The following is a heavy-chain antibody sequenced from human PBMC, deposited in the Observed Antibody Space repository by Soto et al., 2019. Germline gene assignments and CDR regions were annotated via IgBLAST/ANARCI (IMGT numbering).Heavy chain of an antibody. D-gene: IGHD3-22*01. V-gene: IGHV5-51*01. CDR1: GYSFTSYW. CDR3: ARSGTYYYDSSGYYSDY. J-gene: IGHJ4*02. CDR2: IYPGDSDT. Sequence: CKGSGYSFTSYWIGWVRQMPGKGLEWMGIIYPGDSDTRYSPSFQGQVTISADKSISTAYLQWSSLKASDTAMYYCARSGTYYYDSSGYYSDYWGQGTLVTVSS.